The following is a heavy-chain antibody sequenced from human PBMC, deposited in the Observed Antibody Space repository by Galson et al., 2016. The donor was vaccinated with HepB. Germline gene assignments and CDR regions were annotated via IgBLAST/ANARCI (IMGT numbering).Heavy chain of an antibody. CDR1: GFTFSNSA. D-gene: IGHD2-2*01. V-gene: IGHV3-23*01. Sequence: SLRLSCAASGFTFSNSAMSWVRQAPGKGLEWVSAISGSTGSTFVADSVKGRFTISRDNSKNTLYLQMNSLGAEDTAVYYCAKRLCFSTTCYFDCWGQGTLVTVSS. CDR3: AKRLCFSTTCYFDC. J-gene: IGHJ4*02. CDR2: ISGSTGST.